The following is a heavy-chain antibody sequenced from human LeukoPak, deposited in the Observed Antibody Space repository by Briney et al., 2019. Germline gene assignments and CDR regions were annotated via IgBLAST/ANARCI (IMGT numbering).Heavy chain of an antibody. Sequence: PSETLSLTCAVSGGSFSGYYWYWIRQPPGKGLEWIGEINHGESTNYNPSLKSRATLSVDTSKNQFSLKLTSVTAADTAVYYCAREVLEFSSSSSLGFDYWGQGTLVTVSS. D-gene: IGHD6-6*01. CDR3: AREVLEFSSSSSLGFDY. V-gene: IGHV4-34*01. CDR1: GGSFSGYY. CDR2: INHGEST. J-gene: IGHJ4*02.